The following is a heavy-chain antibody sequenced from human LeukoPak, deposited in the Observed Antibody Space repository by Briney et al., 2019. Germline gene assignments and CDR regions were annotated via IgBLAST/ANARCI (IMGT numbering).Heavy chain of an antibody. CDR1: GYTFTSYG. V-gene: IGHV1-46*01. CDR3: ARDGGGDYDFDY. D-gene: IGHD4-17*01. Sequence: ASVKVSCKASGYTFTSYGISWVRQAPGQGLEWMGIINPSGTDSNYAQKFQGRVTMTRDMSTSTVNMELSILRSEDTAVYYCARDGGGDYDFDYWGQGTLVTVPS. CDR2: INPSGTDS. J-gene: IGHJ4*02.